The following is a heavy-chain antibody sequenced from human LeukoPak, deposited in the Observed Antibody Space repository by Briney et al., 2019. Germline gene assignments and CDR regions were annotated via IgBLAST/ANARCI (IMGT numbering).Heavy chain of an antibody. CDR1: GYSISSGYY. V-gene: IGHV4-38-2*02. D-gene: IGHD6-6*01. CDR2: IYYRGTT. Sequence: SETLSLTCTVSGYSISSGYYWGWIRQPPGKGLEWLGTIYYRGTTYYNPSLKSRVTISVDTSKNQFSLRLSSVTAADTAVYYCARDFSSSSRVYYYYYTDVWGKGTTVTVSS. CDR3: ARDFSSSSRVYYYYYTDV. J-gene: IGHJ6*03.